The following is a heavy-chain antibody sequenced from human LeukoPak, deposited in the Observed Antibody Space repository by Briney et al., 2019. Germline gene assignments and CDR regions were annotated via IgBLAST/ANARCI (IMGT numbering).Heavy chain of an antibody. J-gene: IGHJ3*02. D-gene: IGHD3-9*01. CDR3: ARALDNMLTGYAFDI. CDR2: VYASGNS. Sequence: PSETLSLTCTVSGGSISSDAYYWSWIRQTAGKELEWIGRVYASGNSNSNPSLKSRVTISMNTSKNQFSLRLTSVTAADTAVYYCARALDNMLTGYAFDIWGQGAMVTVSS. CDR1: GGSISSDAYY. V-gene: IGHV4-61*02.